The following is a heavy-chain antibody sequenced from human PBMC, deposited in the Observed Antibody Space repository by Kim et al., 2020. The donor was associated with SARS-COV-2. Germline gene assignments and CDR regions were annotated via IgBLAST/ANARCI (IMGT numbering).Heavy chain of an antibody. J-gene: IGHJ3*01. CDR1: GFILSTYS. Sequence: GGSLRLSCTASGFILSTYSMNWVRQAPGKGLEWVSFISSSGSYMYYADSVKGRFTITRDNGKNSLFLQMNSLRDEDTAVYYCARDNVFYDGFTGNSYAFDLWGQGTMVSISS. D-gene: IGHD3-9*01. CDR2: ISSSGSYM. V-gene: IGHV3-21*01. CDR3: ARDNVFYDGFTGNSYAFDL.